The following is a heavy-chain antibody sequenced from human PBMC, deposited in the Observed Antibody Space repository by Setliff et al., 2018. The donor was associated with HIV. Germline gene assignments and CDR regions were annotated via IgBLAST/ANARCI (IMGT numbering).Heavy chain of an antibody. CDR2: SIPILGLT. CDR1: GGTFRSYA. J-gene: IGHJ4*02. Sequence: SVKVSCKASGGTFRSYAISWVRQAPGQGLEWMGGSIPILGLTNYPQKFQGRVTITADESTSTAYMELSSLRSEDTAVYYCARVRPLGYCSTGACPPDYWGQGTLVTVSS. V-gene: IGHV1-69*10. CDR3: ARVRPLGYCSTGACPPDY. D-gene: IGHD2-8*01.